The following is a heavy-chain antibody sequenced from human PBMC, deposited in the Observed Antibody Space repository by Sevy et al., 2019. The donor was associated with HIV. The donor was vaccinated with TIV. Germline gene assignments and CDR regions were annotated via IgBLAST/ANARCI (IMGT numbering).Heavy chain of an antibody. J-gene: IGHJ4*02. CDR1: GYTFTSYG. Sequence: ASVKVSCKASGYTFTSYGISWVRQAPGQGLEWMGCISAYNGNTNYAQKLQGRVTMTTDTSTSTAYMELRSLRSDDTAVYYCARGTIYDSSGYYYAEDRTTSLMYYFDYWGQGTLVTVSS. CDR2: ISAYNGNT. V-gene: IGHV1-18*01. CDR3: ARGTIYDSSGYYYAEDRTTSLMYYFDY. D-gene: IGHD3-22*01.